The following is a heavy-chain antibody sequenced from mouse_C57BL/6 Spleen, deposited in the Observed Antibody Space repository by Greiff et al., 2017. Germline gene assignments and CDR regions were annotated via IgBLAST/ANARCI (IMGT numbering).Heavy chain of an antibody. CDR1: GYTFTDYY. D-gene: IGHD1-1*01. V-gene: IGHV1-76*01. Sequence: QVQLQQSGAELVRPGASVKLSCKASGYTFTDYYINWVKQRPGQGLERIARIYPGSGNTYSNEKFKGKATLNAEKSSSTAYMQLSSLTSEDSAVYFCAGPHYYGSSPFAYWGQGTLVTVSA. CDR3: AGPHYYGSSPFAY. J-gene: IGHJ3*01. CDR2: IYPGSGNT.